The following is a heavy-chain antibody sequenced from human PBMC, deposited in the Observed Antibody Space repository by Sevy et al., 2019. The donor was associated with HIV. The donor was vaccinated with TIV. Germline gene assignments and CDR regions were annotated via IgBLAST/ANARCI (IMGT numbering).Heavy chain of an antibody. CDR2: ISGLSNYI. Sequence: GGSLRLSCAASGFTLSSYNMNWVRQAPGKGLEWVSSISGLSNYIYYADSMKGRFTISRDNAKNSLYLQMNSLRAEDTAIYYCAKRYCSTITCYDDDFWNPYYFYGLDVWGQGISVTVSS. CDR3: AKRYCSTITCYDDDFWNPYYFYGLDV. CDR1: GFTLSSYN. D-gene: IGHD2-2*01. J-gene: IGHJ6*02. V-gene: IGHV3-21*04.